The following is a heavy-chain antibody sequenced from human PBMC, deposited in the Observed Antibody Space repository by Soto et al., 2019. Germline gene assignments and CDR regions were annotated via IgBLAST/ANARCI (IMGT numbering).Heavy chain of an antibody. CDR2: IYYSGNT. V-gene: IGHV4-31*03. CDR1: GGSISSGGYY. Sequence: PSETLSLTCTVSGGSISSGGYYWNWIRQFPGKGLEWLGYIYYSGNTYYTPSLRSRLTISLDTSKNQFSLKLTSVTAADTAVYYCAREPPRYCNVSKCLYYFDNWGQGSLVPVSS. CDR3: AREPPRYCNVSKCLYYFDN. D-gene: IGHD2-15*01. J-gene: IGHJ4*02.